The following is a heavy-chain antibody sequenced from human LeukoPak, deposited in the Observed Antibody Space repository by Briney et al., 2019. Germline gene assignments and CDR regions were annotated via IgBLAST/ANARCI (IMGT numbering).Heavy chain of an antibody. CDR3: ARGNYYGSGRLSNWFDP. CDR1: GYTFTGYY. Sequence: GASVKVSCKASGYTFTGYYMHWVRQAPGQGLEWMGWINPNSGGTNYAQKFQGRVTMTRDTSISTAYMELSRLRSDDTAVYYCARGNYYGSGRLSNWFDPWGQGTLVTDSS. CDR2: INPNSGGT. J-gene: IGHJ5*02. V-gene: IGHV1-2*02. D-gene: IGHD3-10*01.